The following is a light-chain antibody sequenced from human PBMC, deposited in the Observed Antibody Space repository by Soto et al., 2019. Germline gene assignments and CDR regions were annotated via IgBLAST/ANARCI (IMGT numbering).Light chain of an antibody. CDR1: SSDVGGYNY. CDR3: RSYTSSSTPYV. J-gene: IGLJ1*01. Sequence: QSALTQPASVSGSPGQSITISCTGTSSDVGGYNYVSWYQQHPDKAPKLMIYEVSNRPSGVSNRFSGSKSGNTASLTISGLLAEDEAGYYSRSYTSSSTPYVFGTGTKLTVL. CDR2: EVS. V-gene: IGLV2-14*01.